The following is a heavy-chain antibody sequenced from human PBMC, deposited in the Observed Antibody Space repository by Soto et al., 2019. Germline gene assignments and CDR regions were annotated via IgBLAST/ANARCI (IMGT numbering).Heavy chain of an antibody. CDR1: GFTFSSYA. D-gene: IGHD1-26*01. V-gene: IGHV3-23*01. J-gene: IGHJ4*02. Sequence: GGSLRLSCAASGFTFSSYAMSWVRQAPGEGLEWVSAISGSGGSTYYAGSVKGRFTISRDNSKNTLYLQMNSLRAEDTAVYYCAYMGATTIFDYWGQGTLVTVSS. CDR3: AYMGATTIFDY. CDR2: ISGSGGST.